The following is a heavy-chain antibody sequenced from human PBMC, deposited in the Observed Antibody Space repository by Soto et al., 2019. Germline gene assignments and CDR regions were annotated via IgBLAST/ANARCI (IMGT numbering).Heavy chain of an antibody. J-gene: IGHJ6*02. CDR1: GGTFSSYA. D-gene: IGHD2-15*01. CDR3: ARGGIDCSGGSCYSDPGLAYYGMDV. Sequence: SVKVSCKASGGTFSSYAISWVRQAPGQGLEWMGGIIPIFGTANYAQKFQGRVTITADESTSTAYMELSSLRSEDTAVYYCARGGIDCSGGSCYSDPGLAYYGMDVWGQGTTVTVSS. V-gene: IGHV1-69*13. CDR2: IIPIFGTA.